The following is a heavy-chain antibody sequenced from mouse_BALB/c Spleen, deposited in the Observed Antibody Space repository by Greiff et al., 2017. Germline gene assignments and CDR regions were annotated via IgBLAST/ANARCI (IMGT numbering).Heavy chain of an antibody. Sequence: VQLKESGPELVKPGASVKISCKASGYSFTGYFMNWVMQSHGKSLEWIGRINPYNGDTFYNQKFKGKATLTVDKSSSTAHMELRSLASEDSAVYYCARDYGSNWFAYWDQGTLVTVSA. CDR2: INPYNGDT. CDR3: ARDYGSNWFAY. D-gene: IGHD1-1*01. J-gene: IGHJ3*01. V-gene: IGHV1-20*02. CDR1: GYSFTGYF.